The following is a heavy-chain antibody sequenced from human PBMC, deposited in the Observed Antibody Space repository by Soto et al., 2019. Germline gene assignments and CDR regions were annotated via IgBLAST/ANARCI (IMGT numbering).Heavy chain of an antibody. V-gene: IGHV4-34*01. CDR3: ARGVVAARAYYYYMDV. J-gene: IGHJ6*03. Sequence: PAETLSLTCAVYGVSFSGYYWSWIRQPPGKGLEWIGEINHSGSTNYNPSLKSRVTISVDTSKNQFSLKLSSVTAADTAVYYCARGVVAARAYYYYMDVWGKGTTVTVSS. D-gene: IGHD6-25*01. CDR2: INHSGST. CDR1: GVSFSGYY.